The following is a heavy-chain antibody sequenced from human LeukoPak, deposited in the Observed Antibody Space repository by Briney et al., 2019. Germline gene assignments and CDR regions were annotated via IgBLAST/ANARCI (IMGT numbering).Heavy chain of an antibody. J-gene: IGHJ4*02. V-gene: IGHV1-18*01. Sequence: ASVKVSCTASGYTFTSYGISWVRQAPGQGVEWMGWISAYNGNTNYAQKLQGRVTMTTDTSTSTAYMELRSLRSDDTAVYYCARDQRIAVAGTIDYWGQGTLVTVSS. D-gene: IGHD6-19*01. CDR1: GYTFTSYG. CDR3: ARDQRIAVAGTIDY. CDR2: ISAYNGNT.